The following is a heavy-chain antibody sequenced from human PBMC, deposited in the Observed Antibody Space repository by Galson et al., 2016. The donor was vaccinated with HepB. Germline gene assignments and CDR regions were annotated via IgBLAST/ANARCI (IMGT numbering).Heavy chain of an antibody. J-gene: IGHJ4*02. Sequence: SLTCAVSGGSINALNWWSWVRQTPGKGLEWIGEIYHSGNTNYNPSLRGRVTISVDKSKNQFSLKLTSVTAADTAVYYCATVDKVTGHYFDYWGQGTLVTVSS. CDR2: IYHSGNT. CDR1: GGSINALNW. V-gene: IGHV4-4*02. D-gene: IGHD4-23*01. CDR3: ATVDKVTGHYFDY.